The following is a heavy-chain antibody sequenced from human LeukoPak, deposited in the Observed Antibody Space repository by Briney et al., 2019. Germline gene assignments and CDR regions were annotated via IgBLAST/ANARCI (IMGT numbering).Heavy chain of an antibody. CDR2: IYPGDSDT. V-gene: IGHV5-51*01. J-gene: IGHJ5*02. Sequence: GESLKISCKGSGYSFTSYWIGWVRQMPGKGLEWMGIIYPGDSDTRYSPSFQGQVTISADKSISTAYLQWSSLKASDTAMYYCARQYYDSSGYYYVGNWFDPWGQGTLVTVSS. D-gene: IGHD3-22*01. CDR3: ARQYYDSSGYYYVGNWFDP. CDR1: GYSFTSYW.